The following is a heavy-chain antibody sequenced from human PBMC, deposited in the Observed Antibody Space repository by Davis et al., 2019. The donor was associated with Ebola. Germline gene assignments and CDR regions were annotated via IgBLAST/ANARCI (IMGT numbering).Heavy chain of an antibody. J-gene: IGHJ4*02. CDR1: GGTFIDYY. D-gene: IGHD5-24*01. CDR2: VDHSGST. Sequence: MPSETLSLTCAVYGGTFIDYYWTWIRQPPGKGLEWIGEVDHSGSTNYNPSFKSRVIVSEDASKNQFSLKLTSVTAADTAVYYCARVRTCPDGYFDYWGQGILVTVSS. V-gene: IGHV4-34*01. CDR3: ARVRTCPDGYFDY.